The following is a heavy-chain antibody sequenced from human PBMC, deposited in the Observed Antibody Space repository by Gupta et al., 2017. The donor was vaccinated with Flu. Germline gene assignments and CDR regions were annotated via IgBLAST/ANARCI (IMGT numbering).Heavy chain of an antibody. CDR2: IKSEIDGGTA. J-gene: IGHJ4*02. V-gene: IGHV3-15*01. CDR1: GFTFNNVW. Sequence: EVQLVESGGGWVKPGGSRRLSCAASGFTFNNVWMSWVRQAPGKGLEWVGRIKSEIDGGTADYAAPMKGRLSISRDDSKNTLYLQMDSLKSEDAAVYYCTVGWRGAVAEHWGQGTLVNVSP. CDR3: TVGWRGAVAEH. D-gene: IGHD6-19*01.